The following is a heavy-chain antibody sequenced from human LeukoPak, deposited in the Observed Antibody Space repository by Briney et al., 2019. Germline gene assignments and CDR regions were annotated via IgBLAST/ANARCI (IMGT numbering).Heavy chain of an antibody. CDR3: ARGVYYGSGSYN. J-gene: IGHJ4*02. Sequence: SETLSLTCTVYGESFSGYYCTWIRQPPGKGLEWIAEVNHSGSTNYNPSLKSRVTISLDTSKNQFLLKLSSVTAADTAVYYCARGVYYGSGSYNWGQGTLVTVSS. D-gene: IGHD3-10*01. CDR1: GESFSGYY. CDR2: VNHSGST. V-gene: IGHV4-34*01.